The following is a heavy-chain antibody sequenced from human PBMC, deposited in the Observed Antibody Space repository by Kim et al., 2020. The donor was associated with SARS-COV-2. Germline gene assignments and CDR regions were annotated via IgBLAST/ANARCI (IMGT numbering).Heavy chain of an antibody. V-gene: IGHV3-23*01. D-gene: IGHD5-12*01. CDR3: AKRDIVAPHLLMGAFDI. Sequence: GGSLRLSCAASGFTFSSYAMSWVRQAPGKGLEWVSAISGSGGSTYYADSVKGRFTISRDNSKNTLYLQMNSLRAEDTAVYYCAKRDIVAPHLLMGAFDIWGQGTMVTVSS. CDR1: GFTFSSYA. J-gene: IGHJ3*02. CDR2: ISGSGGST.